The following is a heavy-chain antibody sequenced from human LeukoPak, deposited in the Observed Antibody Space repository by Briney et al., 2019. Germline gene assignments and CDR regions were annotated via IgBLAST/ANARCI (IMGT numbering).Heavy chain of an antibody. CDR2: ISSSSSYI. CDR1: GFTFSIYS. Sequence: GGSLRLSCAASGFTFSIYSMNWVRQAPGKGLEWVSSISSSSSYIYYADSVKGRLTISRDNAKNSLYLQMNSLRAEDTAVYYCARGADAFDYWGQGTLVTVSS. CDR3: ARGADAFDY. D-gene: IGHD6-19*01. V-gene: IGHV3-21*01. J-gene: IGHJ4*02.